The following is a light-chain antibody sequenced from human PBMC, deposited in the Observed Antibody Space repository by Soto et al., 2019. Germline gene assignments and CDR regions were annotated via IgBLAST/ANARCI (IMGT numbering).Light chain of an antibody. CDR3: QQYNTWPPT. Sequence: IVMTQSPATLAVSPGERATLSCRASQSVDSNLAWYQQKPGQAPRLLISGASTRATGIPANVTGSGSGTEFTLSISSLQSEDFAVYYCQQYNTWPPTFGLGTKVEIK. CDR1: QSVDSN. CDR2: GAS. J-gene: IGKJ1*01. V-gene: IGKV3-15*01.